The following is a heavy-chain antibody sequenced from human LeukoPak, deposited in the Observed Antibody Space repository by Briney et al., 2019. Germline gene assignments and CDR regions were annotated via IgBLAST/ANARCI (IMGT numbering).Heavy chain of an antibody. CDR3: AKSTSPIGYDFWSGYYSVDGAFDI. CDR1: GFTFSSYG. V-gene: IGHV3-30*18. D-gene: IGHD3-3*01. CDR2: ISYDGSSK. J-gene: IGHJ3*02. Sequence: PGGSLRLSCAASGFTFSSYGMHWVRQAPGKGLEWVAVISYDGSSKYYADSVKGRFTTSRDNSKNTLYLQMNSLRAEDTAVYYCAKSTSPIGYDFWSGYYSVDGAFDIWGQGTMVTVSS.